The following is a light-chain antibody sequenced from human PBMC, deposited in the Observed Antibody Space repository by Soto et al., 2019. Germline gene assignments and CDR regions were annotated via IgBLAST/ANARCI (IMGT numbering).Light chain of an antibody. CDR2: GAS. Sequence: TKCPGTLPFGVGCRSTLYSRSIQSVSRRLAWYQQRPGQSPRLLISGASMRASGVPVRFIGSGSGTDFTRYISRLEPDDFAVYYCQQYGGSPITGGLGTRLEIK. J-gene: IGKJ5*01. V-gene: IGKV3-20*01. CDR3: QQYGGSPIT. CDR1: QSVSRR.